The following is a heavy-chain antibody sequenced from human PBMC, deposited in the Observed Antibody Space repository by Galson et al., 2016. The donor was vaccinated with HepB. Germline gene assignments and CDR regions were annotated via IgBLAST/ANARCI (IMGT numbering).Heavy chain of an antibody. V-gene: IGHV3-7*03. CDR3: ARECRGWCVGGGDTTYKHDLDV. Sequence: SLRLSCAVSGFGFSDYWMTWVRQAPGKGLEWVANINQDGSEKNSVDSMKGRFTISRDNAKNSMYLQMNTLRAEDTAVYYCARECRGWCVGGGDTTYKHDLDVGGQGTTFTVSS. D-gene: IGHD6-19*01. CDR1: GFGFSDYW. J-gene: IGHJ6*02. CDR2: INQDGSEK.